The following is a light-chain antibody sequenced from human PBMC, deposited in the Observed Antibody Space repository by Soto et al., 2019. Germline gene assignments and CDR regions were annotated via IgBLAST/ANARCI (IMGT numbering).Light chain of an antibody. CDR1: QSISSW. V-gene: IGKV1-5*01. CDR3: QQYNSYWT. Sequence: DIQMTQSPSTLSASVGDRVTITCRASQSISSWLAWYQQKPGKAPKLLIYDASSLESGVPSRFIGSGSGTEFTLTLSSLEPDDFASYYCQQYNSYWTFGQGTKVEIK. J-gene: IGKJ1*01. CDR2: DAS.